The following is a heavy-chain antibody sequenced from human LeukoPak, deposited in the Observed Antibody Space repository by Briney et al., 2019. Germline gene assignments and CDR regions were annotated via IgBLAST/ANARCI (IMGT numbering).Heavy chain of an antibody. D-gene: IGHD3-9*01. CDR3: ASRYTTSRHFDWDVDY. CDR2: IVPVFGTP. Sequence: ASVKVSCKASGDTFSKYAVTWVRQAPGQGLEWMGNIVPVFGTPIYAQKFQGRVTITTDESRTTAYMELSSLRSEDTALYYCASRYTTSRHFDWDVDYWGQGTPLTVSS. CDR1: GDTFSKYA. V-gene: IGHV1-69*05. J-gene: IGHJ4*02.